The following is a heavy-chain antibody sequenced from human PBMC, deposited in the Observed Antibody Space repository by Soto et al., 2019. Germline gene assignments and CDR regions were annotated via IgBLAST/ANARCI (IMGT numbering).Heavy chain of an antibody. Sequence: QVHLVQSGAEVKKPGSSVKVSCKASGGVFRNYAINWVRQAPGQGLEWMGGIIPVFGTADYPQKFQGRVTITADESTTTAYMELTSLKTEDKAVYFCARDRWGSYAFDSWGQGTLVTVAS. V-gene: IGHV1-69*01. CDR1: GGVFRNYA. D-gene: IGHD1-26*01. CDR2: IIPVFGTA. J-gene: IGHJ5*01. CDR3: ARDRWGSYAFDS.